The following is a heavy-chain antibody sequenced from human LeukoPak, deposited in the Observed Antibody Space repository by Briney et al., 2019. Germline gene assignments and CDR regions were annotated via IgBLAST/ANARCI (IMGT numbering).Heavy chain of an antibody. Sequence: ASVKVSCKASGYTFTSYYMHWVRQAPGQGLEWMGIINPSGGSTSYAQKFQGRVTMTRDTSTSTVYMELSSLRSEDTAVYYCARDRGSGEGATEFDYWGQGTLVTVSS. CDR1: GYTFTSYY. J-gene: IGHJ4*02. CDR3: ARDRGSGEGATEFDY. CDR2: INPSGGST. V-gene: IGHV1-46*01. D-gene: IGHD1-26*01.